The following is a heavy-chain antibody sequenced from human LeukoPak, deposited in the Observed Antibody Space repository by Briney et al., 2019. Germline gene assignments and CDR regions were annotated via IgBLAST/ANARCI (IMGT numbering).Heavy chain of an antibody. V-gene: IGHV4-4*07. CDR3: ARAKDTTGTTGFQH. D-gene: IGHD1-1*01. J-gene: IGHJ1*01. CDR1: GGSISSYY. CDR2: IYTSGST. Sequence: SETLPLTCTVSGGSISSYYWSWIRQPAGKGLEWIGRIYTSGSTNYNPSLKSRVTMSVDTSKNQFSLKLSSVTAADTAVYYCARAKDTTGTTGFQHWGQGTLVTVSS.